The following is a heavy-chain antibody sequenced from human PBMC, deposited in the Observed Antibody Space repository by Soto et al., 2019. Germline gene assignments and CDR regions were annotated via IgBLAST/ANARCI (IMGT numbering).Heavy chain of an antibody. CDR1: GYTHTELS. CDR3: ATGVSLLMNYGSGSYYSMDY. Sequence: ASVKVSCKVSGYTHTELSMHWVRQAPGKGLEWMGGFDPEDGETIYAQKFQGRVTMTEDTSTDTAYMELSSLRSEDTAVYYCATGVSLLMNYGSGSYYSMDYWGQGTLVTVSS. D-gene: IGHD3-10*01. V-gene: IGHV1-24*01. CDR2: FDPEDGET. J-gene: IGHJ4*02.